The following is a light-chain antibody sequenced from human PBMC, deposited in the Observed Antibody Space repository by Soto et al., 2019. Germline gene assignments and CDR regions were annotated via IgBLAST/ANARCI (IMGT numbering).Light chain of an antibody. CDR2: SSD. CDR3: AAWDDSLNGSF. J-gene: IGLJ1*01. CDR1: SSNIGSNT. V-gene: IGLV1-44*01. Sequence: QPVLTQPPSASGTPGQRVTISCSGSSSNIGSNTVNWYQQLPGAAPKLLIYSSDQRPSGVPDRFSGSKSGTSASLAISGLQSEDEADYYCAAWDDSLNGSFFGTGTKVTVL.